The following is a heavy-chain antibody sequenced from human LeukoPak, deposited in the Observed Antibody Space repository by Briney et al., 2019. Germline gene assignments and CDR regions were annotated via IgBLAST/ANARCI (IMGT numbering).Heavy chain of an antibody. Sequence: GGSLRLSCAASGFTFSSYAMSWVRQAPGKGLEWVSGIHGSGGSTYYAESVKGRVTISRDNSKNTVYMEMNSLRAEDTALYYCAKXRSLWFGELQNWGQGTLVTVSS. CDR3: AKXRSLWFGELQN. J-gene: IGHJ4*02. D-gene: IGHD3-10*01. CDR1: GFTFSSYA. V-gene: IGHV3-23*01. CDR2: IHGSGGST.